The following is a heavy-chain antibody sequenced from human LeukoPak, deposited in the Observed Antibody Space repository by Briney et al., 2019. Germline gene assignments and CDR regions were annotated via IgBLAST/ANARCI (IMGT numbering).Heavy chain of an antibody. D-gene: IGHD6-19*01. J-gene: IGHJ4*02. CDR1: GYTFTGYY. V-gene: IGHV1-2*06. CDR2: IEPKKGVT. CDR3: ARDSRVAADY. Sequence: ASVKVSCKASGYTFTGYYSHWVRQAPGQGGEGVGRIEPKKGVTIYAQAFQGRVTMTSDTSMSTAYMELSRLTSDDSAVYYCARDSRVAADYWGQGTLVTVSS.